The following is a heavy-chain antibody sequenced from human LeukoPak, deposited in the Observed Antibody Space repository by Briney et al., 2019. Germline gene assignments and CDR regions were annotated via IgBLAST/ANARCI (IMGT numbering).Heavy chain of an antibody. J-gene: IGHJ3*02. CDR2: IYYSGST. CDR1: GGSISSYY. CDR3: ARGSAFDI. V-gene: IGHV4-59*01. Sequence: SETLSLTCTVSGGSISSYYWSWIRQPPGKGLVWIGYIYYSGSTNYNPSLKSRVSISVDTSKNQLSLKLSSVTAADTAMYYCARGSAFDIWGQGTMVTVSS.